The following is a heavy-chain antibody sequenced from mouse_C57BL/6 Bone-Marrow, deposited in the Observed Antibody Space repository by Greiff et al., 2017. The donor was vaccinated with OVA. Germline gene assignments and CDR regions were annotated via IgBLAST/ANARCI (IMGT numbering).Heavy chain of an antibody. CDR2: INPNNGGT. CDR1: GYTFTDYN. Sequence: EVQLQESGPELVKPGASVKMSCKASGYTFTDYNMHWVKQSHGKSLEWIGYINPNNGGTSYNQKFKGKATLTVNKSSSTAYMELRSLTSEDSAVYYCAITTVVEGLYYFDYWGQGTTLTVSS. CDR3: AITTVVEGLYYFDY. V-gene: IGHV1-22*01. J-gene: IGHJ2*01. D-gene: IGHD1-1*01.